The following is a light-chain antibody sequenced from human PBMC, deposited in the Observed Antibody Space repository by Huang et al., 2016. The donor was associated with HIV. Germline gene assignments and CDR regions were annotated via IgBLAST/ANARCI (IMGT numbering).Light chain of an antibody. CDR1: QGNSSY. J-gene: IGKJ2*01. CDR2: AAS. V-gene: IGKV1-39*01. CDR3: QETYSIPYT. Sequence: DIQMTQSPSSLSASVGDRVTITCRASQGNSSYLKWYQQNPGKAPKLLIYAASTLQSGVPSRFSGSGSGTDFTLTISSLQPADSATYYCQETYSIPYTFGQGTKLEIK.